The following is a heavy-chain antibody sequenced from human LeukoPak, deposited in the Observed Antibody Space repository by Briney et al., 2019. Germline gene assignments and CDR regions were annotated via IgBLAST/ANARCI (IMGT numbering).Heavy chain of an antibody. D-gene: IGHD3-10*01. V-gene: IGHV1-2*02. CDR1: GYTFTNYG. J-gene: IGHJ4*02. CDR2: INPNSGGT. CDR3: ARGVFFDY. Sequence: ASVKVSCKASGYTFTNYGITWVRQAPGQGLEWMGWINPNSGGTNYAQKFQGRVTMTRDTSISTAYMELSRLRSDDTAVYYCARGVFFDYWGQGTLVTVSS.